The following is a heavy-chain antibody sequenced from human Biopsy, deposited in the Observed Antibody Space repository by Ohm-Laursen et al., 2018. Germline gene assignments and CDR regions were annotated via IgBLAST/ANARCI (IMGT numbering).Heavy chain of an antibody. V-gene: IGHV4-34*01. CDR3: ARGRLRAVARFDY. CDR1: GGSSSGYY. D-gene: IGHD6-19*01. CDR2: INHSGST. Sequence: GTLSLTCAVYGGSSSGYYWSWIRQPPGKGLEWIGEINHSGSTNYNPSLKSRVTISVDTSKNQFSLKLSSVTAADTAVYYCARGRLRAVARFDYWGQGTLVTVSS. J-gene: IGHJ4*02.